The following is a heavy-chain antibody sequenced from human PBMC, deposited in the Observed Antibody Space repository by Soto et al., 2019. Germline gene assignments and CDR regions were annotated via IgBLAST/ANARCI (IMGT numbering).Heavy chain of an antibody. V-gene: IGHV4-34*01. D-gene: IGHD6-13*01. Sequence: SETLSLTCAVYGGSFSGYYWSWISQPPGKGLEWIGEINHSGSTNYNPSLKSRVTISVDTSKNQFSLKLSSVTAADTAVYYCARARSSWQPEYFQHWGQGTLVTVSS. CDR2: INHSGST. CDR1: GGSFSGYY. CDR3: ARARSSWQPEYFQH. J-gene: IGHJ1*01.